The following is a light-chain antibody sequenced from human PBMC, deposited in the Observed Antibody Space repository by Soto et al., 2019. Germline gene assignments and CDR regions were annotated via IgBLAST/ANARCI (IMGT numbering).Light chain of an antibody. Sequence: EIVLTQSPGTLSLSPGERSTLSFSSSQSVSSSYLVWYQQKPGQAPRLLIYGASSRATGIPDRFSGGGSGTDFTLTISRLEPEDFAVYYCQQYGSSPPRIIFGQGTRLEI. J-gene: IGKJ5*01. V-gene: IGKV3-20*01. CDR1: QSVSSSY. CDR3: QQYGSSPPRII. CDR2: GAS.